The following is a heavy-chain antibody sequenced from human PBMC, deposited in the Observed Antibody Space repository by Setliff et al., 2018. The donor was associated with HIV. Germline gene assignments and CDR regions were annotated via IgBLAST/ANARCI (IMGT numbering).Heavy chain of an antibody. V-gene: IGHV4-34*01. CDR1: GGSFSGYY. CDR3: ARGESRSSGWGWFQH. J-gene: IGHJ1*01. CDR2: INHSGST. Sequence: PSETLSLTCAVYGGSFSGYYWSWIRQPPGKGLEWIGEINHSGSTNYKPSLKSRVTISVDTSKNQFSLKLSSVTVADTAEYYCARGESRSSGWGWFQHWGQGTLVTVSS. D-gene: IGHD6-19*01.